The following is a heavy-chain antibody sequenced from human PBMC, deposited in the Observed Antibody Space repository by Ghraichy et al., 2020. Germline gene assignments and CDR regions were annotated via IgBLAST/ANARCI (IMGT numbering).Heavy chain of an antibody. D-gene: IGHD1-26*01. CDR1: GYTFTGYY. V-gene: IGHV1-2*06. J-gene: IGHJ4*02. CDR3: ARDRRVGAIMPGVDY. CDR2: INPNSGGT. Sequence: ASVKVSCKASGYTFTGYYMHWVRQAPGQGLEWMGRINPNSGGTNYAQKFQGRVTMTRDTSISTAYMELSRLRSDDTAVYYCARDRRVGAIMPGVDYWGQGTLLTVSS.